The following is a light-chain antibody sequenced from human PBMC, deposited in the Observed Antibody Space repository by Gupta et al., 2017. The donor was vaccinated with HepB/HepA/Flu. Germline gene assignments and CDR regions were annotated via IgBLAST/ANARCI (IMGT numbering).Light chain of an antibody. Sequence: DIQMTQSPSSLSASVGDRVIITCRTTHDISRYLNWYQQRPGQAPKLLIYLSSSLQKGVPSRFSGSGSGTDFTLTISRLQPEDFATYFCQQSDNSLWTFGLGTKVEIK. CDR3: QQSDNSLWT. CDR1: HDISRY. V-gene: IGKV1-39*01. CDR2: LSS. J-gene: IGKJ1*01.